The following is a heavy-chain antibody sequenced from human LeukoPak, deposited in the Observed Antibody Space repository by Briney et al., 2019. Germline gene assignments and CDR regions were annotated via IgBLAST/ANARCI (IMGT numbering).Heavy chain of an antibody. CDR3: ARGRRCSSTSCYGVYYYCGMDV. CDR2: INHSGST. V-gene: IGHV4-34*01. Sequence: PSETLSLTCAVYGGSFSGYYWSWIRQPPGKGLEWIGEINHSGSTNYNPSLKSRVTISVDTSKNQFSLKLSSVTAADTAVYYCARGRRCSSTSCYGVYYYCGMDVWGQGTTVTVYS. D-gene: IGHD2-2*01. CDR1: GGSFSGYY. J-gene: IGHJ6*02.